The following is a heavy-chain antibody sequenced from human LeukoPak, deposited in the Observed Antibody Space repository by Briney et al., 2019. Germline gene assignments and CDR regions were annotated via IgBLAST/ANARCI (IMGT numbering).Heavy chain of an antibody. CDR2: INTNTGNP. V-gene: IGHV7-4-1*02. D-gene: IGHD6-13*01. CDR3: ARDGWIAAAGPNWFDP. J-gene: IGHJ5*02. Sequence: ASVKVSCKASGYTFTSYGISWVRQAPGQGLEWMGWINTNTGNPTYAQGFTGRFVFPLDTSVSTAYLQISSLKAEDTAVYYCARDGWIAAAGPNWFDPWGQGTLVTVSS. CDR1: GYTFTSYG.